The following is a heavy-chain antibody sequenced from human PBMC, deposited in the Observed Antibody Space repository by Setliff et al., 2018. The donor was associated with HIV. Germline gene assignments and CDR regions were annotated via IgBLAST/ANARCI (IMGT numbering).Heavy chain of an antibody. D-gene: IGHD3-22*01. CDR1: GGSFSGNY. CDR2: IYHSGST. Sequence: SETLSLTCAVYGGSFSGNYWSWIRQSPGKGLEWIATIYHSGSTYYNPSLKSRVTISVDTSKNQFSLKLSSVNAADNAVYYCARRSRGARASRIDTSGYYLVYWGKVTMVTFSS. V-gene: IGHV4-34*01. J-gene: IGHJ4*02. CDR3: ARRSRGARASRIDTSGYYLVY.